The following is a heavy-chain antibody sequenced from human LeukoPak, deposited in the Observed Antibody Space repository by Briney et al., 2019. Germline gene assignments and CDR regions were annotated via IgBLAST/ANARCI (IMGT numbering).Heavy chain of an antibody. J-gene: IGHJ5*02. CDR3: ARGGSYYDSSGYYSNWFNP. CDR2: INWNGGST. D-gene: IGHD3-22*01. V-gene: IGHV3-20*01. Sequence: PGGSLRLSCAASGFTFDDYGMSWVRQAPGKGLEWVSGINWNGGSTGYADSVKGRFTISRDNAKNSLYLQMNSLRAEDTALYHCARGGSYYDSSGYYSNWFNPWGQGTLVTVSS. CDR1: GFTFDDYG.